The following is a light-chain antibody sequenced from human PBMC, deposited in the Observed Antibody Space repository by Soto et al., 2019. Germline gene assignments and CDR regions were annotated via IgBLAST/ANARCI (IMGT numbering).Light chain of an antibody. CDR3: LQHNDYPPT. V-gene: IGKV1-17*01. J-gene: IGKJ1*01. Sequence: DIQMTQSPSSLSASVGDRVTITCRASQDIRNDLGWYQQKPGKATKLLIYAASSVQSGVPSRFSGSGSVTECNLTISRLQPEDYATYYCLQHNDYPPTFGQGTKVEI. CDR2: AAS. CDR1: QDIRND.